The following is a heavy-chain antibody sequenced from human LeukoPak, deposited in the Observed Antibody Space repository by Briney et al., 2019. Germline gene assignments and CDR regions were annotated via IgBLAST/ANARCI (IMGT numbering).Heavy chain of an antibody. Sequence: GESLKISCKGSGYSFTSYWIGWVRQTPGKGLEWMGIIYPGDSDTRYSPSFQGQVTISADKSISTAYLQWSSLKASDTAMYYCARHGCSSTSCYTGDWFDPWGQGTLVTVSS. CDR2: IYPGDSDT. CDR1: GYSFTSYW. V-gene: IGHV5-51*01. CDR3: ARHGCSSTSCYTGDWFDP. J-gene: IGHJ5*02. D-gene: IGHD2-2*02.